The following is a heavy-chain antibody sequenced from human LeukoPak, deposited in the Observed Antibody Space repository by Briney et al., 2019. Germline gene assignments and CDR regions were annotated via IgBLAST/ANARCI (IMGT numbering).Heavy chain of an antibody. D-gene: IGHD6-19*01. CDR2: INPNSGGT. CDR3: ARDLPQWLAPGDY. V-gene: IGHV1-2*02. J-gene: IGHJ4*02. CDR1: GYTFTGYY. Sequence: ASVTVSCKASGYTFTGYYMHWVRQAPGQGLEWIGWINPNSGGTNYAQKFQGRVTMTRDTSISTAYMELSRLRSDDTAVYYCARDLPQWLAPGDYWGQGALVTVSS.